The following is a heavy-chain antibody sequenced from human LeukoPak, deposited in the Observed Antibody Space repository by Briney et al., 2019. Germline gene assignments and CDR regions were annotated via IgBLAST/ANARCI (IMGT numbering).Heavy chain of an antibody. D-gene: IGHD2-2*02. V-gene: IGHV1-8*01. J-gene: IGHJ5*02. CDR3: ARALYTDLSFDP. CDR2: MNPNSGNT. CDR1: GYTFTSYD. Sequence: ASLKVSCKASGYTFTSYDINWVRQATGQGLEWMGWMNPNSGNTGYAQKFQGRVTMTRNTSISTAYMELSSLRSEDTAVYYRARALYTDLSFDPWGQGTLATVSS.